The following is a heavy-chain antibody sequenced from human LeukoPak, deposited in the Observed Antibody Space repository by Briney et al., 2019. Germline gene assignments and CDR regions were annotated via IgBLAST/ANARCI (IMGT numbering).Heavy chain of an antibody. V-gene: IGHV1-46*01. J-gene: IGHJ4*02. CDR1: GYTFTIHY. Sequence: GASVTVSCKASGYTFTIHYIHWVRQAPGQGLHWMGIISPSGGTTSYAQKFQGRLIMTTDTSTSILYMELSSLRSEDSAVYYCARDRVCSGPSCSYYFDYWGQGTLVTVSS. CDR2: ISPSGGTT. CDR3: ARDRVCSGPSCSYYFDY. D-gene: IGHD2-2*01.